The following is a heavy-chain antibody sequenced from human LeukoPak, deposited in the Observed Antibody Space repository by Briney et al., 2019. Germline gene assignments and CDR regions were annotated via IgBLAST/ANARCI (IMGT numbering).Heavy chain of an antibody. CDR1: GGSFSGYY. J-gene: IGHJ4*02. CDR2: INHSGST. D-gene: IGHD2-15*01. CDR3: ARLEGYSCSGGSCYPASY. Sequence: SETLSLTCAVYGGSFSGYYWSWIRQPPGKGLEWIGEINHSGSTHYNPSLKSRVTISVDTSKNQFSLKLSSVTAADTAVYYCARLEGYSCSGGSCYPASYWGQGTLVTVSS. V-gene: IGHV4-34*01.